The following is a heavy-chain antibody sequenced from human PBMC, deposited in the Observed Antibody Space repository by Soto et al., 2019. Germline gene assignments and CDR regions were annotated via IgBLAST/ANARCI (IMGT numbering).Heavy chain of an antibody. CDR3: ARESREQLDAFDI. J-gene: IGHJ3*02. D-gene: IGHD6-13*01. V-gene: IGHV3-7*03. CDR2: IKQDGSEK. CDR1: GFTFSSYW. Sequence: GGSLRLSCAASGFTFSSYWMSWVRQAPGKGLEWVANIKQDGSEKYYVDSVKGRFTISRDNAKNSLYLQMNSLRAEDMVVYYCARESREQLDAFDIWGQGTMVTVSS.